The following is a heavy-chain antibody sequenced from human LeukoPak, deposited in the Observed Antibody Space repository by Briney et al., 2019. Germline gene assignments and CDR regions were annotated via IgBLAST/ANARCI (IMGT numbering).Heavy chain of an antibody. V-gene: IGHV3-30*04. J-gene: IGHJ5*02. Sequence: GGSLRLSCAASGFTFSSYAMSWVRQAPGKGLEWVAVISYDGSNKYYADSVKGRFTISRDNSKNTLYLQMNSLRAEDTAVYYCARVRSTPLLLNNWFDPWGQGTLVTVSS. CDR1: GFTFSSYA. CDR3: ARVRSTPLLLNNWFDP. CDR2: ISYDGSNK. D-gene: IGHD2-15*01.